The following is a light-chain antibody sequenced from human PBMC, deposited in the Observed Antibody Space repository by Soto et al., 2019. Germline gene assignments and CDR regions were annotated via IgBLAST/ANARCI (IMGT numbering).Light chain of an antibody. CDR1: QSVSSY. Sequence: ESVLTQSPATLSLSPGERATLSSKASQSVSSYLAWYQQKPGQAPRLLIYDASNRATGIPARFSGSGSGTDFTLTISSLEPEDFAVYYCQQRSNWPLTFGPGTKVDIK. J-gene: IGKJ3*01. CDR3: QQRSNWPLT. V-gene: IGKV3-11*01. CDR2: DAS.